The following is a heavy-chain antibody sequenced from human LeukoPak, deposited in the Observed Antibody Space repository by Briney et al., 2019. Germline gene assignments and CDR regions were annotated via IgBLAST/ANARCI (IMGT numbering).Heavy chain of an antibody. CDR3: ARDPGIAVAGPSDAFDI. CDR2: INSDGSST. V-gene: IGHV3-74*01. D-gene: IGHD6-19*01. Sequence: GGSLRLSCAASGFTFSSYWMHWVRQAPGKGLVWVSRINSDGSSTSYADSVKGRFTISRDNAKNTLYLQMNSLRAEDTAVYYCARDPGIAVAGPSDAFDIWGQGTMVTVSS. J-gene: IGHJ3*02. CDR1: GFTFSSYW.